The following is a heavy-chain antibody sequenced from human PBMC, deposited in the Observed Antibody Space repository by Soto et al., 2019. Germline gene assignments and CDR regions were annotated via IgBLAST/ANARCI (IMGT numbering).Heavy chain of an antibody. CDR2: IYPGDSDT. Sequence: LGESLKISCKGSGYSFTSYWIGWVRQMPGKGLEWMGIIYPGDSDTRYSPSFQGQVTISADKSISTAYLQWSSLKASDTAMYYCARERKIAVAGTSRSWFDPWGQGTLVTVSS. D-gene: IGHD6-19*01. CDR1: GYSFTSYW. J-gene: IGHJ5*02. V-gene: IGHV5-51*01. CDR3: ARERKIAVAGTSRSWFDP.